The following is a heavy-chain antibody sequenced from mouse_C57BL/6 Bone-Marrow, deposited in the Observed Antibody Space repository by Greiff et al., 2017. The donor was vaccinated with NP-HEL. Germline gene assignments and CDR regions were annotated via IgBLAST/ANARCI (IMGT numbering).Heavy chain of an antibody. Sequence: QVQLQQPGAELVKPGASVKMSCKASGYTFTSYWITWVKQRPGQGLEWIGDIYPGSGSTNYNEKFKSKATLTVDTSSSTAYMQLSSLTSEDSAVYYCAREADDVDWCAYWGQGTLVTVSA. J-gene: IGHJ3*01. V-gene: IGHV1-55*01. CDR2: IYPGSGST. CDR1: GYTFTSYW. D-gene: IGHD2-12*01. CDR3: AREADDVDWCAY.